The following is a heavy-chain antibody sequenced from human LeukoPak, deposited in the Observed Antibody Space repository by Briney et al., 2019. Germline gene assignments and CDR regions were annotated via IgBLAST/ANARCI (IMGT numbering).Heavy chain of an antibody. CDR3: ARDQTYSGSGIYTYFDY. CDR2: IYATGST. D-gene: IGHD3-10*01. CDR1: GGSISSGGHY. V-gene: IGHV4-61*02. J-gene: IGHJ4*02. Sequence: SQTLSLTCTVSGGSISSGGHYWSWIRQPAGKGLEYLGRIYATGSTNYNPSLRSRVTISADTSMNHFPLKLSSVTAADTAVYYCARDQTYSGSGIYTYFDYWGQGILVTVSS.